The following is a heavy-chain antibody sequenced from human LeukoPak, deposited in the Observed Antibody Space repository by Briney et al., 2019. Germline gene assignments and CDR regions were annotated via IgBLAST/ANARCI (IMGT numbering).Heavy chain of an antibody. Sequence: GGSLRLSCEASGFTFRNYGMHWVRQAPGKGLDWVGVIWFNGSNRYYADSVKGRFTISRDNSKNTLYLQVNSVRAEDTAVYYCARDTSGYYDYWGQGALVTVSS. V-gene: IGHV3-33*01. CDR2: IWFNGSNR. CDR3: ARDTSGYYDY. CDR1: GFTFRNYG. J-gene: IGHJ4*02. D-gene: IGHD2-15*01.